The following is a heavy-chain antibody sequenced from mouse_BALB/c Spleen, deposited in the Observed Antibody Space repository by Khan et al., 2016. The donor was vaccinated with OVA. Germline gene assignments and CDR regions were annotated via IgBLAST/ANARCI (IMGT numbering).Heavy chain of an antibody. CDR3: ARGNYYGYALDY. D-gene: IGHD1-1*01. CDR1: GYSITSNYA. V-gene: IGHV3-2*02. Sequence: EVQLQESGPGLVKPSQSLSLTCTVNGYSITSNYAWNWIRQFPGNKLEWMGYISYSGSTNYNPTLKSRLPITPDTSKNQFFLLLHSVTTEDSATYYCARGNYYGYALDYWGQGTSVTVSS. J-gene: IGHJ4*01. CDR2: ISYSGST.